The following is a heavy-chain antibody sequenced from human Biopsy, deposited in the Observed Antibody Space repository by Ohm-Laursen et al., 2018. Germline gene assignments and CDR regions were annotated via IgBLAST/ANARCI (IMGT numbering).Heavy chain of an antibody. J-gene: IGHJ3*02. D-gene: IGHD6-19*01. CDR2: ISYSRNT. CDR3: AKHGSGWTGDDAFHI. CDR1: GGSISGSS. V-gene: IGHV4-59*08. Sequence: PSQTLSLTCTVSGGSISGSSWSWIRQAPGKGLEWIGYISYSRNTNYNPSLKSRITISVDTSKNHFSLKLISVTAADTAVYYCAKHGSGWTGDDAFHIWGQGTMVTVSS.